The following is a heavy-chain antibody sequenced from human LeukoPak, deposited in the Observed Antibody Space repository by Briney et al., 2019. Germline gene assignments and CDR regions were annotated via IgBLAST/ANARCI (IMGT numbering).Heavy chain of an antibody. D-gene: IGHD3-9*01. J-gene: IGHJ5*02. CDR2: IYHSGST. CDR1: GGSMRSSNFY. V-gene: IGHV4-39*07. Sequence: SETLSLTCTVSGGSMRSSNFYWGWIRQPPGNGLEWMGNIYHSGSTYYNPSVKSRVTVSVDVSSNRFSLHLTSVTAADTALYFCARTHFDSLGWFDPWGQGIQVIVSS. CDR3: ARTHFDSLGWFDP.